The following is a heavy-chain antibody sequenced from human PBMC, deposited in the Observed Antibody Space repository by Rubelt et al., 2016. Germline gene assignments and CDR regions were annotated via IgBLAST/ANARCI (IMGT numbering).Heavy chain of an antibody. CDR1: GFTFSSYG. CDR3: AKGGNVVVTARLYYFDY. D-gene: IGHD2-21*02. CDR2: IRYDGSNK. J-gene: IGHJ4*02. V-gene: IGHV3-30*02. Sequence: QVQLVESGGGVVQPGGSLRLSCAASGFTFSSYGMHWVRQAPGKGLEWVAFIRYDGSNKYYADSVKGRFTISRDNSKNTLYLQMNSLRAEDTAVYYCAKGGNVVVTARLYYFDYWGPRTLVTVSS.